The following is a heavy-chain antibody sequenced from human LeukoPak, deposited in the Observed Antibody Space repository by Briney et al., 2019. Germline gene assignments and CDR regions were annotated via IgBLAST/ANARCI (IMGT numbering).Heavy chain of an antibody. V-gene: IGHV3-15*01. J-gene: IGHJ4*02. CDR3: TTVLPGYCSSTSCYTRDY. D-gene: IGHD2-2*02. CDR2: IKSKTDGGTT. CDR1: GFTFSNAW. Sequence: GGSLRLSCAASGFTFSNAWMSWVRQAPGKGLEWVGRIKSKTDGGTTDYAAPVKGRFTISRDDSKNTLHLQMNSLKTEDTAVYYCTTVLPGYCSSTSCYTRDYWGQGTLVTVSS.